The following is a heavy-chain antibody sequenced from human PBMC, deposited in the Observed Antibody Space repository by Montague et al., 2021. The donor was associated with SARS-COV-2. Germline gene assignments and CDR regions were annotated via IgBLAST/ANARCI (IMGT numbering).Heavy chain of an antibody. CDR2: INHRGST. J-gene: IGHJ4*02. D-gene: IGHD3-3*01. CDR1: GGSFSAHS. Sequence: SETLSLTCAVYGGSFSAHSWSWIRQSPGKGLEWIGEINHRGSTTYMSSLKSRVTMSVDTPKNQFSLKMSSVTAADTAIYYCARGGLAGGNYDIWSFSYTSPLDYWGQGTHVTVSS. CDR3: ARGGLAGGNYDIWSFSYTSPLDY. V-gene: IGHV4-34*01.